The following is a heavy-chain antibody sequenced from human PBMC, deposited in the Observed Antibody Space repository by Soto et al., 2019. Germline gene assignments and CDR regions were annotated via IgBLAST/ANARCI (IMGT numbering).Heavy chain of an antibody. Sequence: PGGSLRLSCAASGFTFSNAWMSWVRQAPGKGLEWVGRIKSKTDGGTTDYAAPVKGRFTISRDDSKNTLYLQMNSLKTEDTAVYYCTTTLVVAAPGVDYWGQGTLVTVSS. CDR3: TTTLVVAAPGVDY. CDR2: IKSKTDGGTT. J-gene: IGHJ4*02. CDR1: GFTFSNAW. V-gene: IGHV3-15*01. D-gene: IGHD2-15*01.